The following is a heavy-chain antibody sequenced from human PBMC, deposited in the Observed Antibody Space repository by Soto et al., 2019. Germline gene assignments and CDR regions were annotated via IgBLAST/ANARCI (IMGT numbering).Heavy chain of an antibody. Sequence: SETLSLTCTVSGGTISSWYWSWIRQPPGKGLEWIGYIYYSGSTNCNPSLKSRVTISVDTSKNQFSLKLSSVTAADTAVYYCARRYGSSIDYWGQGTLVTVSS. CDR1: GGTISSWY. D-gene: IGHD1-26*01. J-gene: IGHJ4*02. CDR2: IYYSGST. CDR3: ARRYGSSIDY. V-gene: IGHV4-59*08.